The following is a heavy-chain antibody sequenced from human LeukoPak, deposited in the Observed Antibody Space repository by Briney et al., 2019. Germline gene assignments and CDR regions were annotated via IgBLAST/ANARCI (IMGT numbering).Heavy chain of an antibody. CDR3: ARSATVTTSPFDL. V-gene: IGHV4-59*08. CDR2: IYYSGST. J-gene: IGHJ2*01. D-gene: IGHD4-17*01. Sequence: PSETLSLTCTVSGGSISSYYWSWIRQPPGKGLEWIGYIYYSGSTNYNPSLKSRVTISVDTSKHQFSLKLSSVTAADTAVYYCARSATVTTSPFDLWGRGTLVTVSS. CDR1: GGSISSYY.